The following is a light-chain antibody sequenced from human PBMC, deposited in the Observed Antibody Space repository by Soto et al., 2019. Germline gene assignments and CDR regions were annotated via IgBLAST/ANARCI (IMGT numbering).Light chain of an antibody. CDR1: SSDVGNYEL. V-gene: IGLV2-23*02. J-gene: IGLJ2*01. CDR3: CSFAGGSTYVV. CDR2: EVT. Sequence: QSVLTQPASVSGSPGQSITISCIGTSSDVGNYELVSWYQQLPGKAPKLIIYEVTKRPSGVPNRLSGSKSGNTASLTISGLLAEDEADYHCCSFAGGSTYVVFGGGTKLTVL.